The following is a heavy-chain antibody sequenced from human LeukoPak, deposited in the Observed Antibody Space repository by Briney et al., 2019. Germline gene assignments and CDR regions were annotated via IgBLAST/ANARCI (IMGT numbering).Heavy chain of an antibody. Sequence: ASVKVSCKASGGTFSSYAISWVRQAPGRGLEWMGGIIPIFGTANYAQKFQGRVTITADESTSTAYMELSSLRSEDTAVYYCWGGGWKKPFDYQGQGTLVTVSS. CDR2: IIPIFGTA. V-gene: IGHV1-69*13. J-gene: IGHJ4*02. CDR1: GGTFSSYA. D-gene: IGHD2-21*01. CDR3: WGGGWKKPFDY.